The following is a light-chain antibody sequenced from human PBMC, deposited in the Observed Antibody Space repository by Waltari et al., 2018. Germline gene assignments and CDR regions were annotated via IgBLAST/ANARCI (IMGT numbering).Light chain of an antibody. CDR1: SNDVGGYNS. CDR3: SSQSSNDVVL. V-gene: IGLV2-14*01. J-gene: IGLJ2*01. Sequence: QSALTQPASVSGSPGQSVTIFCAGTSNDVGGYNSVSWYQEHPGQAHRVIIYDVSDRPAGVSYRFSGSESGNTASLTISGLQAEDEADYYCSSQSSNDVVLFGGGTKLTVL. CDR2: DVS.